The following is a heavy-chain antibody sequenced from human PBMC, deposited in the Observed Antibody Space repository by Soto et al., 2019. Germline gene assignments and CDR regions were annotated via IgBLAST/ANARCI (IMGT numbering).Heavy chain of an antibody. CDR1: GYTFTSYG. CDR3: ARVRSPYYYYGMDV. Sequence: GASVKVSCKASGYTFTSYGISWVRQAPGQGLEWMGRISAYNGNTNYAQKLQGRVTMTTDTSTSTAYMELRSLRSDDTAVYYCARVRSPYYYYGMDVWGQGTXVTVSS. J-gene: IGHJ6*02. CDR2: ISAYNGNT. V-gene: IGHV1-18*01.